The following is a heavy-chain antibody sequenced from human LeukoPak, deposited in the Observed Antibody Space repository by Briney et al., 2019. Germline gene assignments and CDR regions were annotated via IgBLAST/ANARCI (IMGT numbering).Heavy chain of an antibody. CDR3: ARDPLSSSSFDL. V-gene: IGHV3-23*01. Sequence: GGTLRLSCAASGFTFSSYGMSWVRQAPGKGLEWVSAISGSGGSTYYADSVKGRFTISRDNSKNTLYLQMNSLRAEDTAVYYCARDPLSSSSFDLWGQGTLVTVSS. CDR1: GFTFSSYG. CDR2: ISGSGGST. D-gene: IGHD6-13*01. J-gene: IGHJ4*02.